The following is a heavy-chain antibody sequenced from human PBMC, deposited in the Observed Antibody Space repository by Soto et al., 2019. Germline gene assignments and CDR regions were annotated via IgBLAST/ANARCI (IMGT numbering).Heavy chain of an antibody. CDR2: IYYSGST. CDR1: GGSISRGGYY. J-gene: IGHJ2*01. V-gene: IGHV4-31*03. Sequence: QVQLQESGPGLVKPSQTLSLTCTVSGGSISRGGYYWSWIRQHPGKGLEWNGYIYYSGSTSYNPSLNCRVTISGDTSKNQFSLKLSSVTAADTAVYYCGREVTRDWYFDLWGRGTLVTVSS. D-gene: IGHD2-21*02. CDR3: GREVTRDWYFDL.